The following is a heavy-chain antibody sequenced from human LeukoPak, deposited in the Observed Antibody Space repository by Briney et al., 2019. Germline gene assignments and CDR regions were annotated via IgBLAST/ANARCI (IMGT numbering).Heavy chain of an antibody. J-gene: IGHJ4*02. D-gene: IGHD3-9*01. CDR2: IYPGDSDT. CDR1: GYSFTSYW. CDR3: ARGGRVRYFDWFFDY. V-gene: IGHV5-51*01. Sequence: GESLKISCKGSGYSFTSYWIGWVRQMPGKGQEWMGIIYPGDSDTRYSPSFQGQVTISADKSISTAYLQWSSLKASDTAMYYCARGGRVRYFDWFFDYWGQGTLVTVSS.